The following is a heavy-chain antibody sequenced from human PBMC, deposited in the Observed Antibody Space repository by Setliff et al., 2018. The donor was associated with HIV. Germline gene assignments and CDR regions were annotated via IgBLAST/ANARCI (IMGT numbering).Heavy chain of an antibody. Sequence: ASVKVSCKASGYTFTSYGISWVRQAPGQGLEWMGWISAYNGNTNYAQKLQGRVTMTTDTSTSAAYMELRSLRSDDTAVYYCAIDRELLWFGELFFYYFDYWGQGTLVTVSS. J-gene: IGHJ4*02. V-gene: IGHV1-18*01. CDR2: ISAYNGNT. CDR1: GYTFTSYG. CDR3: AIDRELLWFGELFFYYFDY. D-gene: IGHD3-10*01.